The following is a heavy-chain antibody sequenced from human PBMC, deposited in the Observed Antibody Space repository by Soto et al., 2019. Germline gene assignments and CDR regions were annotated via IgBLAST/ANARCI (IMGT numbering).Heavy chain of an antibody. CDR2: ISDSGDTT. Sequence: EVQLLESGGGLAQPGGSLRLSCGASGFTFSTYVMAWVRQAPGKGLEWVSMISDSGDTTYYADSVKGRFTISRDNSKNTVYLQMTSLTAEDTGIYFCARVPAPYRYYFDYWGQGTLVTVSS. D-gene: IGHD3-16*02. CDR3: ARVPAPYRYYFDY. V-gene: IGHV3-23*01. CDR1: GFTFSTYV. J-gene: IGHJ4*02.